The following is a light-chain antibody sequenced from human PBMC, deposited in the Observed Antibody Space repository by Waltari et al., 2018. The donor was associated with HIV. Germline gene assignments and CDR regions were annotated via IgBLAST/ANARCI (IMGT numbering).Light chain of an antibody. CDR1: QSVSSY. CDR3: QQRSNWPPVLT. CDR2: DAS. V-gene: IGKV3-11*01. J-gene: IGKJ4*01. Sequence: EIVLTQSPATLSLSPGERATLSCSASQSVSSYLAWYQQKPGQAPRLLIYDASNRATGIPARFSGSGSGTDFTLTISSLEPEDFAVYYCQQRSNWPPVLTFGGGTKVEIK.